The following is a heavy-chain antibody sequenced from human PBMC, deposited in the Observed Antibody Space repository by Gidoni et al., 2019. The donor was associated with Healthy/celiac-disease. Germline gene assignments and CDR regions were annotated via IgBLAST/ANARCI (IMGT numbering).Heavy chain of an antibody. CDR2: IYYSGRT. CDR3: ASQRDIAAAGPSYYYYYYMDV. V-gene: IGHV4-39*01. Sequence: EWIGSIYYSGRTYYNPALQRRVTISVDTSKNQFALKLNSVTAADTAVYYCASQRDIAAAGPSYYYYYYMDVWGKGTTVTVSS. D-gene: IGHD6-13*01. J-gene: IGHJ6*03.